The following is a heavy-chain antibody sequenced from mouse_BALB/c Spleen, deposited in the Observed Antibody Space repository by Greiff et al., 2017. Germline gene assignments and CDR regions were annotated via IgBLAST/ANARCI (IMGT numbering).Heavy chain of an antibody. CDR1: GYAFSSYW. D-gene: IGHD2-10*02. CDR3: ARRGYGNYAHWYFDV. CDR2: IYPGDGDT. Sequence: VQLQQSGAELVRPGSSVKISCKASGYAFSSYWMNWVKQRPGQGLEWIGQIYPGDGDTNYNGKFKGKATLTADKSSSTAYMQLSSLTSEDSAVYFCARRGYGNYAHWYFDVWGAGTTVTVSS. J-gene: IGHJ1*01. V-gene: IGHV1-80*01.